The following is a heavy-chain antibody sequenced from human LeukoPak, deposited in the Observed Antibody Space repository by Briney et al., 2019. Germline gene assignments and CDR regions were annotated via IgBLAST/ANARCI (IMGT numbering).Heavy chain of an antibody. J-gene: IGHJ4*02. CDR2: IHYSGST. CDR3: ARGWGSYCDY. V-gene: IGHV4-39*07. Sequence: PSETLSLTCTVSGGSISSSSYYWGWIRQPPGKGLEWIGSIHYSGSTNYNPSLKSRVTISVDTSKNQFSLKLSSVTAADTAVYYCARGWGSYCDYWGQGTLVTVSS. D-gene: IGHD3-16*01. CDR1: GGSISSSSYY.